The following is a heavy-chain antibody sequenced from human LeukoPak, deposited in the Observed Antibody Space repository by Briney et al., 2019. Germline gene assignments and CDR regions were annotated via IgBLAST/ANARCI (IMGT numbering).Heavy chain of an antibody. CDR3: ARDREWSRVYQYMDV. Sequence: PGGSLRLSCAASGFTFTDYLMTWVRQAPGKGLEWVADIKADGSEKYYVDSVKGRFTILRDNAKNSLYLQMNSLRAEDTAVYYCARDREWSRVYQYMDVWGKGTTVTVSS. V-gene: IGHV3-7*01. CDR2: IKADGSEK. D-gene: IGHD6-19*01. CDR1: GFTFTDYL. J-gene: IGHJ6*04.